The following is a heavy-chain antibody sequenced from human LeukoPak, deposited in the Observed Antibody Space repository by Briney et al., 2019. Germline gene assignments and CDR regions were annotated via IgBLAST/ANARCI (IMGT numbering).Heavy chain of an antibody. CDR1: GGSISSYY. CDR2: IYYSGST. CDR3: ARKSSAAGTFGDFDN. D-gene: IGHD6-13*01. J-gene: IGHJ4*02. Sequence: PSETLSLTCTVSGGSISSYYWSWIRQPPGKGLEWVGYIYYSGSTNYYPSLKSRVTISVDTSKDQFSLKLSSVTAADTAVDYCARKSSAAGTFGDFDNWGQGTLVTVSS. V-gene: IGHV4-59*01.